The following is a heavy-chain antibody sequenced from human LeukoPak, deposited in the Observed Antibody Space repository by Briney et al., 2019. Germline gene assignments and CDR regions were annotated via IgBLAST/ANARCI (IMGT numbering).Heavy chain of an antibody. J-gene: IGHJ4*02. Sequence: GGSLRLSCAASGFSFINYWMGWVRQAPGKGLEYVGNIKQDGSETYYVDSLRGRFTISRDNAKNSLYLQMNSLRVEDTAVYYCVRDDRSDSGYYYDNYWGQGTLVTVFS. CDR1: GFSFINYW. CDR2: IKQDGSET. CDR3: VRDDRSDSGYYYDNY. D-gene: IGHD3-16*01. V-gene: IGHV3-7*01.